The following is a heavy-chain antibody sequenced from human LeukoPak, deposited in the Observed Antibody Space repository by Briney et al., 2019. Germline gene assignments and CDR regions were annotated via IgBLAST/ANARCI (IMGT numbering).Heavy chain of an antibody. CDR1: GYTFTSYY. Sequence: ASVKVSCKASGYTFTSYYMHWVRQAPGQGLEWMGIINPSGGSTSYAQKFQGRVTMTSDTSTSTVYMELSSLRSEDTAVYYCARDGAVAGGSDYWGQGTLVTVSS. D-gene: IGHD6-19*01. CDR2: INPSGGST. V-gene: IGHV1-46*01. CDR3: ARDGAVAGGSDY. J-gene: IGHJ4*02.